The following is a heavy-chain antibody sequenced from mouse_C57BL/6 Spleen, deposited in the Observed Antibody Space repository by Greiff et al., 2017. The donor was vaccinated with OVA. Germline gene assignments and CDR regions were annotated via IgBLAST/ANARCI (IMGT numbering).Heavy chain of an antibody. CDR3: ARYGSIPYWYFDV. V-gene: IGHV1-82*01. CDR1: GYAFSSSW. Sequence: QVQLQQSGPELVKPGASVKISCKASGYAFSSSWMNWVKQRPGKGLEWIGRIYPGDGDTNYNGKFKGKATLTADKSSSTAYMQLSSLTSEDSAVYFCARYGSIPYWYFDVWGTGTTVTVSS. CDR2: IYPGDGDT. J-gene: IGHJ1*03. D-gene: IGHD1-1*01.